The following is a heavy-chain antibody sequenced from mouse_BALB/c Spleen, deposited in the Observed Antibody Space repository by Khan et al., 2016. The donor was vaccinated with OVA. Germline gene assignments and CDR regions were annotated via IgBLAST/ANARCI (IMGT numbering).Heavy chain of an antibody. CDR1: GYSITSDYA. CDR3: ERVYGGDFDD. CDR2: ISSSGNT. J-gene: IGHJ2*01. Sequence: VQLQQSGPGLVKPSQSLSLICTVTGYSITSDYAWNWIRQFPGNKLEWMGFISSSGNTKYNPSLKSRISIPRDTSKNQFFLQLNSVTTEDTATDCSERVYGGDFDDWGQGTTLTVSS. D-gene: IGHD1-1*01. V-gene: IGHV3-2*02.